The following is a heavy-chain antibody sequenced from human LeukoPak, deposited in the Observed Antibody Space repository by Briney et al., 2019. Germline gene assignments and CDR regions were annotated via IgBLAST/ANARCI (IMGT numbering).Heavy chain of an antibody. CDR2: IYSGGST. J-gene: IGHJ4*02. V-gene: IGHV3-66*01. D-gene: IGHD5-18*01. Sequence: GGSLRLSCAASGFTVSSKYMSWVRQAPGKGLEWVSIIYSGGSTYYADSVKGRFTISRDNSKNTLYLQMNSLRAEDTAVYYCARDWGYSYALASFDYWGQGTLVTVSS. CDR3: ARDWGYSYALASFDY. CDR1: GFTVSSKY.